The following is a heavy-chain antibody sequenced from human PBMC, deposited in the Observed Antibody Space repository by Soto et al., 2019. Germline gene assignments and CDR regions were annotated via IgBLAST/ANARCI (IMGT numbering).Heavy chain of an antibody. CDR2: IYYSGSS. Sequence: QLQLQGTGPGLVKPSETLSLTCTISGGSVSSGSYYWSWIGQHPGKGLEWIGYIYYSGSSNYNPSHRRRVTISVHTFNNQYPLKLSTVTAADTAGNYCARTLRRLNNWGREILITVSS. CDR3: ARTLRRLNN. CDR1: GGSVSSGSYY. J-gene: IGHJ4*02. V-gene: IGHV4-61*01. D-gene: IGHD4-17*01.